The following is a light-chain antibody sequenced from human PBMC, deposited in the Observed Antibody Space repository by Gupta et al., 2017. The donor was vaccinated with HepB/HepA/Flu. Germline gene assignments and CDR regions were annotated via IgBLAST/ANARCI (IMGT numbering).Light chain of an antibody. CDR2: GAS. CDR3: QHENNWPRS. CDR1: QSVSSN. J-gene: IGKJ2*04. Sequence: EIVMTQSPATLSVSPGERATLSCRASQSVSSNLAWYQQKPGQAPRLLIYGASTRATGIPTRFSGSGSGTEFTLTISSRQSEDFAIYYCQHENNWPRSFGQGTXLEIK. V-gene: IGKV3-15*01.